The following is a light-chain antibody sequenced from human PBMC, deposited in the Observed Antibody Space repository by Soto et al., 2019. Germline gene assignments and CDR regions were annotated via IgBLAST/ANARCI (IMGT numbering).Light chain of an antibody. CDR3: QQLESYPST. CDR2: AAS. Sequence: SQLTHSPSSLSASVGDGVTSTCRASQGISNFLAWYKQKPGKAPKLLIYAASTLQSGVPSRFSGSGSGTDFTLTISSLQPEDFATYYCQQLESYPSTFGGGTKADNK. V-gene: IGKV1-9*01. CDR1: QGISNF. J-gene: IGKJ4*01.